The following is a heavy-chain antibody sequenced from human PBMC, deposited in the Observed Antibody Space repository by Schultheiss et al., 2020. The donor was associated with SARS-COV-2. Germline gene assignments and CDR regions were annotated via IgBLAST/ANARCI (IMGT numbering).Heavy chain of an antibody. V-gene: IGHV1-2*02. D-gene: IGHD3-3*01. Sequence: ASVKVSCKASGYTFTGHYMHWVRQAPGQGLEWMGRINPHSGGTNYPQKFQGRLTLTRDTTINTAYMELNSLRLDDTAVYYCAKTQYYDFWNGYSGWFDPWGQGTLVTVSS. J-gene: IGHJ5*02. CDR1: GYTFTGHY. CDR3: AKTQYYDFWNGYSGWFDP. CDR2: INPHSGGT.